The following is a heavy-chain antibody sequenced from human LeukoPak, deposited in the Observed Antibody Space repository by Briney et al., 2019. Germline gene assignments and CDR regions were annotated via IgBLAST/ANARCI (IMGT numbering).Heavy chain of an antibody. CDR2: ISYDGSNK. CDR3: ARSYDWNDADLDY. CDR1: GFTFSSYA. V-gene: IGHV3-30*04. J-gene: IGHJ4*02. D-gene: IGHD1-1*01. Sequence: GGSLRLSCAASGFTFSSYAMHWVRQAPGKGLEWVAVISYDGSNKYYADSVKGRFTISRDNSKNTLYLQMNSLRAEDTAVYYCARSYDWNDADLDYWGQGTLVTVSS.